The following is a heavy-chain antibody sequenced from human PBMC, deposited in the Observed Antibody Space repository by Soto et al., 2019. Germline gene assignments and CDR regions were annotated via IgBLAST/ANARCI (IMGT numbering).Heavy chain of an antibody. V-gene: IGHV3-21*01. CDR1: GFTFSNYN. J-gene: IGHJ4*02. CDR3: AREGTGSDYDYAY. D-gene: IGHD5-12*01. Sequence: PGGSLRLSCVASGFTFSNYNMNWVRQAPGKGLEWVSSISSSSNYIYYADSLKGRFTISRDNAKNSLYLQMNSLRAEDTAVYYCAREGTGSDYDYAYWGQGTLVTVSS. CDR2: ISSSSNYI.